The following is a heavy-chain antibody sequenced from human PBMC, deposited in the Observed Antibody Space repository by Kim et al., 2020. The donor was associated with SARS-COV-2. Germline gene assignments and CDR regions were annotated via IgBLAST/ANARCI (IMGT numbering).Heavy chain of an antibody. CDR1: GGSMSTYS. CDR3: AREVIASSGGFKSLPEKSYFDS. D-gene: IGHD3-16*02. J-gene: IGHJ4*02. Sequence: SETLSLTCTVSGGSMSTYSWAWVRQPPGKGLEWIGYFYYSGTTLYNPSLKSRVTISVDTSTKQLSLKLTSVTAADTAVYYCAREVIASSGGFKSLPEKSYFDSWGQGTLVTVSS. V-gene: IGHV4-59*01. CDR2: FYYSGTT.